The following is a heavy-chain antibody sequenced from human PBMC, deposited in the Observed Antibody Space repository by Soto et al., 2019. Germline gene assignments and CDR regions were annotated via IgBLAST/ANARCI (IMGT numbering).Heavy chain of an antibody. Sequence: PGGSLRLSCAASGFTFSNAWMNWVRQAPGKGLEWVGRIKSKTDGGTTDYAAPVKGRFTISRDDSKNTLYLQMNSLKTEDTAVYYCTTDAGAGSSPRYYYYYGMDVWGQGTTVTVSS. CDR2: IKSKTDGGTT. V-gene: IGHV3-15*07. D-gene: IGHD6-6*01. J-gene: IGHJ6*02. CDR1: GFTFSNAW. CDR3: TTDAGAGSSPRYYYYYGMDV.